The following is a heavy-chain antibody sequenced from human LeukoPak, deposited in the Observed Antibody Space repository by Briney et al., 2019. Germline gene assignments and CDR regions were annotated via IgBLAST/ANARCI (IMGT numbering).Heavy chain of an antibody. V-gene: IGHV3-48*01. Sequence: SGGSLRLSCAASGFTFSDYSMNWVRQAPGKGLEWVSYISSSGGSRYYTDSVKGRFTISRDNAKNSLYLQMNSLRAEDTAVYFCAREGHLVRFVSLHFFDYWGQGTLVTVSS. D-gene: IGHD6-6*01. CDR1: GFTFSDYS. CDR2: ISSSGGSR. CDR3: AREGHLVRFVSLHFFDY. J-gene: IGHJ4*02.